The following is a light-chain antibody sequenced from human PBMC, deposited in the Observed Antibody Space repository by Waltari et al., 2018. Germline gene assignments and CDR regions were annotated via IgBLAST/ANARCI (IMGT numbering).Light chain of an antibody. CDR3: AAWDDSLSGVV. J-gene: IGLJ2*01. CDR2: RNN. Sequence: QSVLTPPPSASGTPGQRVTIPCSGSSSNIGSNSVYWYQQLPGTAPKLLIYRNNQRPSGVPDRFSGSKSGTSASLAISGLRSEDEADYYCAAWDDSLSGVVFGGGTKLTVL. CDR1: SSNIGSNS. V-gene: IGLV1-47*01.